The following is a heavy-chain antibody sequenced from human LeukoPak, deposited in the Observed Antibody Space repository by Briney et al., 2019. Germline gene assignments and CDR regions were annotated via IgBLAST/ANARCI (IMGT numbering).Heavy chain of an antibody. CDR1: RGSISSSSYY. CDR3: ARILTTFDS. Sequence: PSETLSLTCTVSRGSISSSSYYWGWIRQPPGKRLEWIGSFYYTGGTYYNPSLEGRVTISADSSKNQFSLKLTSVTAADTALYYCARILTTFDSWGQGTLVTVSS. CDR2: FYYTGGT. D-gene: IGHD4-11*01. J-gene: IGHJ4*02. V-gene: IGHV4-39*01.